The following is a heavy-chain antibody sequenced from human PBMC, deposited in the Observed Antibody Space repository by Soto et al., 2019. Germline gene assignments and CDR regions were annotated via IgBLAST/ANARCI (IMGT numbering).Heavy chain of an antibody. Sequence: EVQLVESGGGLVQSGRSRRLSCVASGFRFDDFAMHWVRQAPGKGLEWVSSIGWSSGRTAYADSVKGRFTVFRDNSRNTLALQMNSLRVEDTALYYCAKGRGKYFLLFRLDVWGPGTPVTVSS. J-gene: IGHJ6*02. CDR2: IGWSSGRT. D-gene: IGHD2-21*02. V-gene: IGHV3-9*01. CDR1: GFRFDDFA. CDR3: AKGRGKYFLLFRLDV.